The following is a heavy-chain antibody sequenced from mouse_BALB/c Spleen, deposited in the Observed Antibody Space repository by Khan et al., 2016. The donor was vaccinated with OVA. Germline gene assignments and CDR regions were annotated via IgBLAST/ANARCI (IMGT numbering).Heavy chain of an antibody. V-gene: IGHV2-6-4*01. D-gene: IGHD1-2*01. CDR3: ARHHYGGGSWYFAV. CDR2: IWGDGST. Sequence: VQLLESGPGLVAPSQSLSITCTVSGFSLSRYSIHWVRQPPGKGLEWLGMIWGDGSTDYNSVTKSRLSISKDNTTSHTFLKMNSLLTDDTALSCCARHHYGGGSWYFAVWGAGTTVTVSS. CDR1: GFSLSRYS. J-gene: IGHJ1*01.